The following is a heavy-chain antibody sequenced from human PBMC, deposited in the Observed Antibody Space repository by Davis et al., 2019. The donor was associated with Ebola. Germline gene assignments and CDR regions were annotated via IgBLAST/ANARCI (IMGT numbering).Heavy chain of an antibody. CDR3: AKEVATYDIVVVVAANPLDY. Sequence: HTGGSLRLSCAASGFTFSSYGMHWVRQAPGKGLVWVARINIDGSSTSYPDSVKGRFTISRDNSKNTLYLQMNSLRAEDTAVYYCAKEVATYDIVVVVAANPLDYWGQGTLVTVSS. CDR2: INIDGSST. J-gene: IGHJ4*02. V-gene: IGHV3-74*01. D-gene: IGHD2-15*01. CDR1: GFTFSSYG.